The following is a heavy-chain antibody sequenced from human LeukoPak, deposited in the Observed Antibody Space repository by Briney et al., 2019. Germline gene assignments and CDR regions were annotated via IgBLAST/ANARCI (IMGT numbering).Heavy chain of an antibody. J-gene: IGHJ6*03. CDR1: GGSISSSSYY. V-gene: IGHV4-39*01. CDR3: ARGRSTMVRGANRGRYYYMDV. CDR2: IYYSGST. D-gene: IGHD3-10*01. Sequence: SETLSLTCTVSGGSISSSSYYWGWVRQPPGKGLGWIGSIYYSGSTYYNPSLKSRVTISVDTSKNQFSLKLSSVTAADTAVYYCARGRSTMVRGANRGRYYYMDVWGKGTTVTVSS.